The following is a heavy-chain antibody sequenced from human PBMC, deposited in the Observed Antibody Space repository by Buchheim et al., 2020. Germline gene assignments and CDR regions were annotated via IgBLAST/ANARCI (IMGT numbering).Heavy chain of an antibody. D-gene: IGHD2-15*01. CDR1: GFTFSSYA. CDR3: AKDPKLRGCYDY. J-gene: IGHJ4*02. Sequence: EVQLLESGGGLVQPGGSLRLSCAASGFTFSSYAMSWVRQAPGKGLQWVSAISGSGGGTYYADSVKGRFTISRANSKNTPYLQMNSMRAEDTAVYYCAKDPKLRGCYDYWGQGTL. CDR2: ISGSGGGT. V-gene: IGHV3-23*01.